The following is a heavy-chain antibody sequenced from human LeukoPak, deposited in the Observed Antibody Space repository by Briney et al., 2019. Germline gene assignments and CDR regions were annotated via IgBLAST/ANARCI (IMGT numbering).Heavy chain of an antibody. D-gene: IGHD1-26*01. Sequence: GRSLRLSCAASGFTFSSYGTHWVRQAPGKGLEWVAVIWYDGSNKYYADSVKGRFTISRDNSKNTLYLQMNSLRAEDTAVYYCARDSGSYYAFDYWGQGTLVTVSS. CDR3: ARDSGSYYAFDY. CDR2: IWYDGSNK. CDR1: GFTFSSYG. J-gene: IGHJ4*02. V-gene: IGHV3-33*01.